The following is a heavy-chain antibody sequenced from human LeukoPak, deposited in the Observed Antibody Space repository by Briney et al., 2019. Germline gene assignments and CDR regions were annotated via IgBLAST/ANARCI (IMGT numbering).Heavy chain of an antibody. CDR3: ASEGRRWYSSSFGVFDY. D-gene: IGHD6-6*01. Sequence: KPSETLSLTCAVYGGSFSGYYWSWIRQPPGKGLEWIGEINHSGSTNYNPSLKSRVTISVDTSKNQFSLKLSSVTAADTAVYYCASEGRRWYSSSFGVFDYWGQGTLVTVSS. J-gene: IGHJ4*02. V-gene: IGHV4-34*01. CDR2: INHSGST. CDR1: GGSFSGYY.